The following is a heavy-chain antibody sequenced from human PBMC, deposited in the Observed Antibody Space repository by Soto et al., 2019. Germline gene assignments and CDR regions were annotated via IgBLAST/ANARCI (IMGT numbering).Heavy chain of an antibody. CDR3: ARGPRYIVVVPAHSYYYYGMDV. J-gene: IGHJ6*02. CDR2: IYHSGST. D-gene: IGHD2-2*01. Sequence: NPSETLSLTCTVSGGSVSSDRGHWAWIRQPPGKGPEWIGNIYHSGSTNYNPSLKSRVTISIDTSKNQFSLKLSSVTAADTAVYYCARGPRYIVVVPAHSYYYYGMDVWGQGTTVTVSS. V-gene: IGHV4-39*07. CDR1: GGSVSSDRGH.